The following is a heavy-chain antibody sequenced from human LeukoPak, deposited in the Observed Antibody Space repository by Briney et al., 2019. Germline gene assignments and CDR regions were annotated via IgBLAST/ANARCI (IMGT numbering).Heavy chain of an antibody. CDR2: IIPIFGTA. V-gene: IGHV1-69*13. CDR3: ARDHELRTGYSTLFAY. Sequence: GASVKVSCKASGGTFSSYAISWVRQAPGQGLEWMGGIIPIFGTANYAQKFQGRVTITADESRSTAYMELSSLRSEDTAVYYCARDHELRTGYSTLFAYWGQGTLVTVYS. D-gene: IGHD3/OR15-3a*01. J-gene: IGHJ4*02. CDR1: GGTFSSYA.